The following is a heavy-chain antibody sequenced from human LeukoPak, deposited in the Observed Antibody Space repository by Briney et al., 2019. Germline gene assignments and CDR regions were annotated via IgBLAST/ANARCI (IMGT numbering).Heavy chain of an antibody. D-gene: IGHD3-16*01. CDR1: GFTFSSYS. Sequence: PGGSLRLSCAASGFTFSSYSMNWVRQAPGKGLEWVSAVSGSGGSTYYADSVKGRFTISRDNSKNTLYLQMNSLRAEDTAVYYCAKGGESEYELDYWGQGTLSPSPQ. J-gene: IGHJ4*02. V-gene: IGHV3-23*01. CDR2: VSGSGGST. CDR3: AKGGESEYELDY.